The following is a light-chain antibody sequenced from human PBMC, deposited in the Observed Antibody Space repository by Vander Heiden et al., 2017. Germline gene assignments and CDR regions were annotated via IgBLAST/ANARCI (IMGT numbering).Light chain of an antibody. CDR2: GAS. CDR3: QLDNNSPPPT. J-gene: IGKJ3*01. V-gene: IGKV3-15*01. Sequence: VMTQSPATLSVSPGERATLSCRASQSVSSNLAWHQQKPGQAPRLLIDGASTRATGIPARFSATASGTEFTLTMSSLQSEDLPVYYCQLDNNSPPPTF. CDR1: QSVSSN.